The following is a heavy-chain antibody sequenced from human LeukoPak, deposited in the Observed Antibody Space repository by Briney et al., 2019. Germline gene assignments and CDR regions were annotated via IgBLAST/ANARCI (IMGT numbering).Heavy chain of an antibody. Sequence: SETLSLTCTVYGDSSSGHSYFWGWVRQPPGKGLEGIGNIHHIGSTYYNPSPKCRVSISVDTSTKQFSLKVNSVTAADTAVYYCSRTVPYNGGWRATFDFWGQGILVTVSS. CDR2: IHHIGST. V-gene: IGHV4-39*01. CDR3: SRTVPYNGGWRATFDF. J-gene: IGHJ4*02. D-gene: IGHD2-8*01. CDR1: GDSSSGHSYF.